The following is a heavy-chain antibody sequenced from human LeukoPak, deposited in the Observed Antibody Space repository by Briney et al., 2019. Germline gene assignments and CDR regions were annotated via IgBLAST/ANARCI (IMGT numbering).Heavy chain of an antibody. CDR3: ARDWARVLDL. Sequence: GGSLRLSCAASGFTFSTYSMNWVRQAPGKGLEWVSYISSSSSTIYYADSVKGRFTISRDNVKNSLYLQMNSLRVDDTAVYYCARDWARVLDLWGRGTLVTVSS. V-gene: IGHV3-48*01. CDR2: ISSSSSTI. D-gene: IGHD7-27*01. J-gene: IGHJ2*01. CDR1: GFTFSTYS.